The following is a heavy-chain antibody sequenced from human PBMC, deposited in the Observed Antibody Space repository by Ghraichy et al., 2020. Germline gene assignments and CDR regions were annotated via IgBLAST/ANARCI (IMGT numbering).Heavy chain of an antibody. J-gene: IGHJ3*02. V-gene: IGHV1-18*04. CDR1: GYTFTSYG. Sequence: ASVKVSCKASGYTFTSYGISWVRQAPGQGLEWMGWISAYNGNTNYAQKLQGRVTMTTDTSTSTAYMELRSLRSDDTAVYYCASCCPGDYQDRGSDAFDIWGQGTMVTVSS. CDR2: ISAYNGNT. D-gene: IGHD3-22*01. CDR3: ASCCPGDYQDRGSDAFDI.